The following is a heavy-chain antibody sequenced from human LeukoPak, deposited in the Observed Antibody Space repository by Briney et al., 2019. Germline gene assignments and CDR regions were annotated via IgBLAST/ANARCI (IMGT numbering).Heavy chain of an antibody. Sequence: GASVKVSCKALGYTFTGYFIHWVRQAPGQGLEWMGRINPNSGDTNYEQTFQGRVTMTRDTSISTVYMDLSRLTSDDTAVYYCARDLSSTSNWELDYWGQGTPVTVSS. CDR1: GYTFTGYF. CDR2: INPNSGDT. D-gene: IGHD7-27*01. V-gene: IGHV1-2*06. CDR3: ARDLSSTSNWELDY. J-gene: IGHJ4*02.